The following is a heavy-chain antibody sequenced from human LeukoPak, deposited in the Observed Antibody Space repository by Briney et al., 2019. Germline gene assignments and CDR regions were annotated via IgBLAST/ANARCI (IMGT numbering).Heavy chain of an antibody. J-gene: IGHJ4*02. CDR1: GYTFTGYY. D-gene: IGHD3-10*01. CDR2: INPNSGGT. Sequence: ASVKVSCKASGYTFTGYYMHWVRQAPGQGLEWMGWINPNSGGTNYAQKFQGGVTMTRDTSISTAYMELSRLRSDDTAVYYCARERYYGSGSVYNRIDYWGQGTLVTVSS. V-gene: IGHV1-2*02. CDR3: ARERYYGSGSVYNRIDY.